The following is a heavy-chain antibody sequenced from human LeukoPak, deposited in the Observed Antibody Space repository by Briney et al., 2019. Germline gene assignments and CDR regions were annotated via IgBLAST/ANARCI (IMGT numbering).Heavy chain of an antibody. CDR2: IIPILGIA. J-gene: IGHJ4*02. Sequence: SVKLSCKASGGTFSSYAISWVRQAPGQGLEWMGRIIPILGIANYAQKFQGRVTITADKSTSTAYMELSSLRSEDTAVYYCARGETGYSSGWYSDYWGQGTLLTVSS. CDR1: GGTFSSYA. CDR3: ARGETGYSSGWYSDY. V-gene: IGHV1-69*04. D-gene: IGHD6-19*01.